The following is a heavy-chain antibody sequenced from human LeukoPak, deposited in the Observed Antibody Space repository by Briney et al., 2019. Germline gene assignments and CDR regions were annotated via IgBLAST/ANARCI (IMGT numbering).Heavy chain of an antibody. CDR1: GGSISTSSYY. V-gene: IGHV4-39*01. CDR2: VYYSGTT. D-gene: IGHD3-3*01. J-gene: IGHJ5*02. Sequence: SETLSLTCTVSGGSISTSSYYWGWIRQPPGKGLEWIGSVYYSGTTYYNPSLKSRVTISVDTSNNQFSLELNSVTAADTAVYYCARHFSEWFQNSRFDPWGQGTLVTVS. CDR3: ARHFSEWFQNSRFDP.